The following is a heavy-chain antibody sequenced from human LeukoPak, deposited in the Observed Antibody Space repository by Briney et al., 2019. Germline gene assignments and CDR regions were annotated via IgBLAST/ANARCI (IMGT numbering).Heavy chain of an antibody. CDR1: GFTFSSYV. CDR3: AREDSSGYYDY. V-gene: IGHV3-30*01. CDR2: ISYDGSNK. Sequence: GGSLRLSCAASGFTFSSYVMHWVRQAPGKGLEWVAVISYDGSNKYYADSVKGRFTISRDNSKNTLYLQMNSLRAEDTAVYYCAREDSSGYYDYWGQGTLVTVSS. J-gene: IGHJ4*02. D-gene: IGHD3-22*01.